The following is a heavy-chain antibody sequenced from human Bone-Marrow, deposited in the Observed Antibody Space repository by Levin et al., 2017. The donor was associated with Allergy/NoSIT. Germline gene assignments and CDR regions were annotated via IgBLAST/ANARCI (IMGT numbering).Heavy chain of an antibody. V-gene: IGHV3-9*01. CDR1: GFTFDDYA. CDR2: ISWNSGSI. D-gene: IGHD1-7*01. CDR3: AKDMGPRGITGTTGTTYYYYGMDV. J-gene: IGHJ6*02. Sequence: GGSLRLSCAASGFTFDDYAMHWVRQAPGKGLEWVSGISWNSGSIGYADSVKGRFTISRDNAKNSLYLQMNSLRAEDTALYYCAKDMGPRGITGTTGTTYYYYGMDVWGQGTTVTVSS.